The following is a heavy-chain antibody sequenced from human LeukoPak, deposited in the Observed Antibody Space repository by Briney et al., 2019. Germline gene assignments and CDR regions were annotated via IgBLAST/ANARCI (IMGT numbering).Heavy chain of an antibody. D-gene: IGHD3-10*01. CDR2: IDYNGNT. Sequence: SETLSLTCTVSGASISSHWWSWIRQTPGKGLEWIGFIDYNGNTKYSPSLRSRVTITADTSKNQFSLRLTSVTAADTAVYYCARTGGGTSGNYWGQGILVAASS. V-gene: IGHV4-59*08. CDR1: GASISSHW. J-gene: IGHJ4*02. CDR3: ARTGGGTSGNY.